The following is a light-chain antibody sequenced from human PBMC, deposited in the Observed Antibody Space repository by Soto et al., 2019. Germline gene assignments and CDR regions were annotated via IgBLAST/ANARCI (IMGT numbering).Light chain of an antibody. CDR3: QQLNSVT. CDR2: AAS. J-gene: IGKJ3*01. V-gene: IGKV1-9*01. CDR1: QGISSY. Sequence: DIRLTQSPSVLSASVGDRVTITCRASQGISSYLAWYQQKPGKAPKLVIYAASTLQSGVPSRFSGSGSGTAFTLTSISLQPEDFASYYSQQLNSVTFGPGTKVDIK.